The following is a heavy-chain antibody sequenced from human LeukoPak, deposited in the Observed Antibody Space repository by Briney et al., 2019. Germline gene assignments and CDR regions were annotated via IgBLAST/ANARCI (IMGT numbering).Heavy chain of an antibody. CDR1: GFTFSSYG. V-gene: IGHV3-30*18. CDR3: AKGPNFDY. Sequence: GGSLRLSCAASGFTFSSYGMHWVRQAPGKGLEWVAVISYDGSNKYYADSVKGRFTISRDNSKNALYLQMNSLRTEDTSVYYCAKGPNFDYWGQGTLVTVSS. J-gene: IGHJ4*02. CDR2: ISYDGSNK.